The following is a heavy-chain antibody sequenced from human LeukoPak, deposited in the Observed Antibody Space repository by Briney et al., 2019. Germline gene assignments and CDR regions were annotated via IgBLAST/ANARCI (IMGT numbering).Heavy chain of an antibody. Sequence: ASVKVSCKASGYTFTSYGFSWVRQAPGQGLEWMGWISAYNGNTNYAQKLQGRVTMTTDTSTSTAYMELRSLRSDDTAVYYCARVQGPYYYDSSGSGFDPWGQGTLVTVSS. D-gene: IGHD3-22*01. CDR1: GYTFTSYG. J-gene: IGHJ5*02. V-gene: IGHV1-18*01. CDR2: ISAYNGNT. CDR3: ARVQGPYYYDSSGSGFDP.